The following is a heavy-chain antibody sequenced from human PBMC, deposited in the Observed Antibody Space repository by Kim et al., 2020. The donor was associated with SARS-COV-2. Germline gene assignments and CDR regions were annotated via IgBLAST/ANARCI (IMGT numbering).Heavy chain of an antibody. V-gene: IGHV4-30-4*01. CDR1: GGSISSGDYY. CDR2: IYYSGST. J-gene: IGHJ4*02. D-gene: IGHD2-21*01. CDR3: ARDMTTYAILDY. Sequence: SETLSLTCTVSGGSISSGDYYWSWIRQPPGKGLEWIGYIYYSGSTYYNPSLKSRVTISVDTSKNQFSLKLSSVTAADMAVYYCARDMTTYAILDYWGQGTLVTVSS.